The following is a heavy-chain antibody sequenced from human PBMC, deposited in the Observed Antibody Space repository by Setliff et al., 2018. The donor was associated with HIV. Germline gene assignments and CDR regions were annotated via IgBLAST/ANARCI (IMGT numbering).Heavy chain of an antibody. Sequence: SSETLSLTCAVYGGSFSGYYWSWIRQPPGKGLEWIGEINHSGSTNYNPSLKSRVTISVDTSQNQFSLKLNSVTAADTAVYYCARSFTYNFWSGLSGDAFDIWGQGTMVTVSS. J-gene: IGHJ3*02. CDR3: ARSFTYNFWSGLSGDAFDI. CDR2: INHSGST. D-gene: IGHD3-3*01. CDR1: GGSFSGYY. V-gene: IGHV4-34*01.